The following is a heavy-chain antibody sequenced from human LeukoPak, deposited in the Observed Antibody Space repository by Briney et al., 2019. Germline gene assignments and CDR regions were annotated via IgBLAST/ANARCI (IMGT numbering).Heavy chain of an antibody. V-gene: IGHV3-53*01. CDR1: GFTFSSYA. CDR3: ARSLRVRGVPDYMDV. Sequence: GGSLRLSCAASGFTFSSYAMTWVRQAPGKGLEWVSVIYKNAITYYADTVKGRFTISRDNSKNTLYLQMNSLRADDTAVYYCARSLRVRGVPDYMDVWGKGTTVTISS. J-gene: IGHJ6*03. CDR2: IYKNAIT. D-gene: IGHD3-10*01.